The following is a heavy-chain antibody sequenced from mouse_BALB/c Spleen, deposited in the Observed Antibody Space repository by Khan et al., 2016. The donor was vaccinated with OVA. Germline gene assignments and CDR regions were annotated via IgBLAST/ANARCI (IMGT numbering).Heavy chain of an antibody. CDR3: VRGGITTGYFDY. V-gene: IGHV1-87*01. CDR1: GYTFTSYW. Sequence: QVQLQQSGTELARPGASVKLSCKASGYTFTSYWMQWVKQRPGQGLEWIGAIYPGDGNTRYTQKFKGKATLTADKSSSTAYMQLSSLASEDSAVDFWVRGGITTGYFDYWGQGTTLTVSS. D-gene: IGHD1-1*01. CDR2: IYPGDGNT. J-gene: IGHJ2*01.